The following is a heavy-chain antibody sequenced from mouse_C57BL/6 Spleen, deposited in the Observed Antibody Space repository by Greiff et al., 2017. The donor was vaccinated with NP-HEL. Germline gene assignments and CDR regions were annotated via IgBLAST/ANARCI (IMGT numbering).Heavy chain of an antibody. CDR1: GFNIKDDY. V-gene: IGHV14-4*01. Sequence: VHVKQSGAELVRPGASVKLSCTASGFNIKDDYMHWVKQRPEQGLAWIGWIDPENGDTEYASKFQGKATITADTSSNTAYLQLSSLTSEDTAVYYCTRKAWFAYWGQGTLVTVSA. J-gene: IGHJ3*01. CDR2: IDPENGDT. CDR3: TRKAWFAY.